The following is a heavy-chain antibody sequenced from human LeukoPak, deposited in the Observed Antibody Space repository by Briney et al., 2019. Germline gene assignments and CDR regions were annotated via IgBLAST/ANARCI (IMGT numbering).Heavy chain of an antibody. CDR3: AKKNGDYFDY. D-gene: IGHD4-17*01. V-gene: IGHV3-30*18. CDR2: ISYDGSNK. Sequence: GRSLRLSCAASGFTFSSNGMHWVRQAPGKGLEWVAVISYDGSNKYYADSVKGRFTISRDNSKNTLYLQMNSLRAEDTAVYYCAKKNGDYFDYWGQGTLVTVSS. J-gene: IGHJ4*02. CDR1: GFTFSSNG.